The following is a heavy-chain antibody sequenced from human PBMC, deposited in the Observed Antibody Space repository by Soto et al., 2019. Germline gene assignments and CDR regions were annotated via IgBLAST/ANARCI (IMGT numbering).Heavy chain of an antibody. CDR2: IIPIFGTA. CDR3: ARDPNSRGLMSGGSVWFDP. Sequence: GASVKVSCKASGGTFSSYAISWVRQAPGQGLEWMGGIIPIFGTANYAQKFQGRVTITVDKSTSTAYMELSSLRSEDTAVYYCARDPNSRGLMSGGSVWFDPWGQGTPVTVSS. V-gene: IGHV1-69*06. CDR1: GGTFSSYA. J-gene: IGHJ5*02. D-gene: IGHD6-19*01.